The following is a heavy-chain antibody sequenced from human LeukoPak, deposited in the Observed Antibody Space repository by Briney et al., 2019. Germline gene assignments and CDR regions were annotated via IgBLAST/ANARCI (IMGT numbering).Heavy chain of an antibody. V-gene: IGHV4-4*02. Sequence: SETLSLTCAVYGGSFSSSNWWSWVRQPPGKGLEWIGEIYHSGSTNYNPSLKSRVTISVDKSKNQFSLKLSSVTAADTAVYYCARMYYYDSSGYYLQYYFDYWGQGTLVTVSS. D-gene: IGHD3-22*01. J-gene: IGHJ4*02. CDR2: IYHSGST. CDR3: ARMYYYDSSGYYLQYYFDY. CDR1: GGSFSSSNW.